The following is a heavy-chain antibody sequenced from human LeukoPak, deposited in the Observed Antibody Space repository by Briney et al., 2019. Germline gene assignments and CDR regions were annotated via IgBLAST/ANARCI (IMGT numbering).Heavy chain of an antibody. V-gene: IGHV3-33*01. CDR1: GFTFSSYG. CDR2: IWYDGSNK. Sequence: GGSLRLSCAASGFTFSSYGMHWVRQAPGKGLEWVAVIWYDGSNKYYADSVKGRFTISRDNSKNTLYLQMNSLRAEDTAVYYCARGSRWDYYDSSGYYLNFDYWGQGTLVTVSS. J-gene: IGHJ4*02. D-gene: IGHD3-22*01. CDR3: ARGSRWDYYDSSGYYLNFDY.